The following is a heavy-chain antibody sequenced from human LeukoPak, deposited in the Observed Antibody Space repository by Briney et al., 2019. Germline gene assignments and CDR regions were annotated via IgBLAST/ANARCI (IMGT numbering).Heavy chain of an antibody. J-gene: IGHJ4*02. CDR3: ARQVADDVCSGYYPYYFDY. V-gene: IGHV4-39*01. D-gene: IGHD3-3*01. Sequence: PSETLSLTCTVSGGSISSSSYYWGWIRQPPGKGLEWIGSIYYSGRTYANPSLKRLVTISVDAYKYLFPLKLSSGTAADTAVYFCARQVADDVCSGYYPYYFDYWGQGTLVTVSS. CDR1: GGSISSSSYY. CDR2: IYYSGRT.